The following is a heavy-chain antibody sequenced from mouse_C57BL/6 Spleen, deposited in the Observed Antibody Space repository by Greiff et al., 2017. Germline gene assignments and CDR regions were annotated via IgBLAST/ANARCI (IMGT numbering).Heavy chain of an antibody. CDR2: IYPSDSET. Sequence: VQLQQPGAELVRPGSSVKLSCKASGYTFTSYWMDWVKQRPGQGLEWIGNIYPSDSETHYNQKFKDKATLTVDKSSSTAYMQLSSLTSEDSAVYYCARGGYDYGWFAYWGQGTLVTVSA. D-gene: IGHD2-4*01. CDR3: ARGGYDYGWFAY. V-gene: IGHV1-61*01. CDR1: GYTFTSYW. J-gene: IGHJ3*01.